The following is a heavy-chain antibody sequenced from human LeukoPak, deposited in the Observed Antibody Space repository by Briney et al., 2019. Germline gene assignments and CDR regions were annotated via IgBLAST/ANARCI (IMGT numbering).Heavy chain of an antibody. CDR3: AKDADCSSTSCWRFYYYYYGMDV. V-gene: IGHV3-30*18. Sequence: GSLRLSCAASGFTFSSYGMHWVRQAPGKGLEWVAVISYDGSNKYYADSVKGRFTISRDNSKNTLYLQMNSLRAEDTAVYYCAKDADCSSTSCWRFYYYYYGMDVWDQGTTVTVSS. D-gene: IGHD2-2*01. J-gene: IGHJ6*02. CDR2: ISYDGSNK. CDR1: GFTFSSYG.